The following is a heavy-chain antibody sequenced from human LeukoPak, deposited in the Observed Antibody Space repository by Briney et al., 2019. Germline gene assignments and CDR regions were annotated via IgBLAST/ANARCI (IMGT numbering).Heavy chain of an antibody. D-gene: IGHD4-23*01. CDR1: GGSISSFY. CDR2: IYYSGGT. V-gene: IGHV4-59*01. CDR3: ARATDYGGNLDN. J-gene: IGHJ4*02. Sequence: SETLSLTCTVSGGSISSFYWSWIRQPPGKGLEWIGYIYYSGGTDYNPSLKSRVTISIDTSKNQFSLKLSSVTAADTAVYYCARATDYGGNLDNWGQGTLVTVSS.